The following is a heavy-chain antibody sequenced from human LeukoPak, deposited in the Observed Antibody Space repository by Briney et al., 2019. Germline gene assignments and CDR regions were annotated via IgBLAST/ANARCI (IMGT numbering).Heavy chain of an antibody. J-gene: IGHJ3*02. D-gene: IGHD3-22*01. Sequence: GASVKVSCTASGYMFIGYYIHWVRQAPGQGLEWMGWINPNSGGTNYAQKFRGRVTMTRAPSINTAYMEVISLASDDTAVYYCARDSSITTPRGGFDIWGQGTKVTVSS. CDR1: GYMFIGYY. V-gene: IGHV1-2*02. CDR3: ARDSSITTPRGGFDI. CDR2: INPNSGGT.